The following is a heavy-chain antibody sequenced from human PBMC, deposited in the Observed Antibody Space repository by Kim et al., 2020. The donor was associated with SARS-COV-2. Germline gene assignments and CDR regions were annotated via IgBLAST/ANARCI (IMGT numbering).Heavy chain of an antibody. V-gene: IGHV4-61*01. CDR1: GGSVSSGSYY. CDR3: ARDNRYSSGWSFTPYFDY. CDR2: IYYSGST. D-gene: IGHD6-19*01. J-gene: IGHJ4*02. Sequence: SETLSLTCTVSGGSVSSGSYYWSWIRQPPGKGLEWIGYIYYSGSTNYNPSLKSRVTISVDTSKNQFSLKLSSVTAADTAVYYCARDNRYSSGWSFTPYFDYWGQGTLVTVSS.